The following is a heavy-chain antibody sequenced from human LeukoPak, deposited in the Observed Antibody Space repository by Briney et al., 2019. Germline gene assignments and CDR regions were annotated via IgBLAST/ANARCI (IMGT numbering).Heavy chain of an antibody. CDR2: ISSSSSYI. Sequence: GGSLRLSCAASGFTLSSYSVNWVRQAPGKGLEWVSSISSSSSYIHYADSVKGRFTISRDNAKNSLYLQMDSLRAEDTAVYHCAREYPRGAAAPDYWGQGTLVTVSS. V-gene: IGHV3-21*01. J-gene: IGHJ4*02. D-gene: IGHD6-13*01. CDR1: GFTLSSYS. CDR3: AREYPRGAAAPDY.